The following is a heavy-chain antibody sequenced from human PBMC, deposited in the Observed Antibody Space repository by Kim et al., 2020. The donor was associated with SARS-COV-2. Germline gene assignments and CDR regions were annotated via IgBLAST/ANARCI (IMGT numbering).Heavy chain of an antibody. J-gene: IGHJ3*02. Sequence: THNNPSLESRVPILIDTSKNQFSLRLRSVTAADTAVYYCAREEQYYTAFDMWGQGTMVTVSS. D-gene: IGHD3-10*01. V-gene: IGHV4-39*07. CDR2: T. CDR3: AREEQYYTAFDM.